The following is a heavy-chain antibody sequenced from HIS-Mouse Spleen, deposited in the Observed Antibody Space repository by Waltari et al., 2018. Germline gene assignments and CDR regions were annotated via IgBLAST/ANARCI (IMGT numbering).Heavy chain of an antibody. Sequence: LSLTCTVSGGSISSYYWSWIRQPPGKGLEWIGYIYYSGSTNYNPSLKSRVTISVDTSKNQFSLKLSSVTAADTAVYYCARRDNDSSGYYYFDYWGQGTLVTVSS. CDR1: GGSISSYY. CDR3: ARRDNDSSGYYYFDY. V-gene: IGHV4-59*08. J-gene: IGHJ4*02. CDR2: IYYSGST. D-gene: IGHD3-22*01.